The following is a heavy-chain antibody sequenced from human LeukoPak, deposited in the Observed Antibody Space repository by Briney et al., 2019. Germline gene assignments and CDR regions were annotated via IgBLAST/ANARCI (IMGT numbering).Heavy chain of an antibody. J-gene: IGHJ4*02. CDR2: TYYRSKWYN. CDR1: GDSVSSNNAA. V-gene: IGHV6-1*01. Sequence: SQTLSLTCAISGDSVSSNNAAWHWIRQSPSRGLEWLGRTYYRSKWYNDYAVSVKSRITIDPDTSKNQFPLQLNSVTPEDTAVYYCARGAYTINWNWGQGTLVTVSS. CDR3: ARGAYTINWN. D-gene: IGHD1-1*01.